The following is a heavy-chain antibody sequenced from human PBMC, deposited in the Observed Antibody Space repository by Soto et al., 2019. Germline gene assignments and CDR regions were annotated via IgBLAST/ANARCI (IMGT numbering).Heavy chain of an antibody. J-gene: IGHJ4*02. V-gene: IGHV4-39*01. CDR2: SGTT. CDR3: ATYGGDTGSFDY. CDR1: GGSISFSNYH. Sequence: SETLSLTCTVSGGSISFSNYHWTWIRQSPGKGPEWIGSGTTYYNPSLRSRVTISVDTSQNQFSLRMHSVTAADTAVYYCATYGGDTGSFDYWGRGILVTVYS. D-gene: IGHD4-17*01.